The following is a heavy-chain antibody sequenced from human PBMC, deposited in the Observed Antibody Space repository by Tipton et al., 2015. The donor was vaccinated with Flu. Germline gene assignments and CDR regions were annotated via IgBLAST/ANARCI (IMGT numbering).Heavy chain of an antibody. CDR1: GGSISSGSYY. V-gene: IGHV4-39*07. CDR2: IYYSGNT. Sequence: TLSLTCTVSGGSISSGSYYWGWIRQPPGKGLEWIGNIYYSGNTYYNPSLKSRVTISVDTSKNQFSLKLSSVTAADTAVYYCARETGGYFGSGAGNWGQGTLVTVSS. D-gene: IGHD3-10*01. CDR3: ARETGGYFGSGAGN. J-gene: IGHJ4*02.